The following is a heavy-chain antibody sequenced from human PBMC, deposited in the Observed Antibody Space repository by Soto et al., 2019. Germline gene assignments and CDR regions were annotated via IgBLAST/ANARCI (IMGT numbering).Heavy chain of an antibody. J-gene: IGHJ4*02. CDR1: GYTFTYYY. Sequence: ASVKVSCKASGYTFTYYYIHWVRQAPGQGLEWMGVINPSTGSTNHAQKFQGRLTMTRDTSTSTVYMDLGSLRSDDTTIYYCARSPYSSGSYYPIDYSRQGTLVTVSS. D-gene: IGHD3-22*01. CDR3: ARSPYSSGSYYPIDY. CDR2: INPSTGST. V-gene: IGHV1-46*01.